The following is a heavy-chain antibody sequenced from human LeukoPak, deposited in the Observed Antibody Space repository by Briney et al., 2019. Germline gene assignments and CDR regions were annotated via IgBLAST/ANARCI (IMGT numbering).Heavy chain of an antibody. Sequence: PSETLSLTCTVSGGSISSYHWSWIRQPPGKGLEWIGYTHYSGSTNYNPSLKSRVTISVDTSKNQFSLKLSSVTAADTAVYYCARAPPHQDYGSGTVSPGVDYWGQGTLVTVSS. CDR1: GGSISSYH. D-gene: IGHD3-10*01. CDR3: ARAPPHQDYGSGTVSPGVDY. V-gene: IGHV4-59*12. J-gene: IGHJ4*02. CDR2: THYSGST.